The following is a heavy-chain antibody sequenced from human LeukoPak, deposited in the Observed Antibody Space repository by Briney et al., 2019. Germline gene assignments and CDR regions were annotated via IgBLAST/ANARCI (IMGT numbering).Heavy chain of an antibody. V-gene: IGHV4-59*01. J-gene: IGHJ3*02. D-gene: IGHD2-15*01. Sequence: SETLSLTCTVSGGSISSYYWSWIRQPPGKGLEYIGYIYYSGSTNYNSSLKSRVTISVDTSKNQFSLKLSSVTAADTAVYYCARRIDRTDAFDIWGQGTMVTVSS. CDR2: IYYSGST. CDR3: ARRIDRTDAFDI. CDR1: GGSISSYY.